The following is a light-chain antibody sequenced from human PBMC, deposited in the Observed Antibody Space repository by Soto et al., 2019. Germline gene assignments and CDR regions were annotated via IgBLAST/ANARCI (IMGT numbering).Light chain of an antibody. V-gene: IGLV2-14*01. CDR1: SSDIGGYNT. J-gene: IGLJ1*01. CDR3: SSYTSSSPYV. CDR2: EVS. Sequence: ALTQPASVSGSPGQSITISCTGTSSDIGGYNTVSWYQQHPGKVPKLIIYEVSNRPSGVSYRFSGSKSGNTASLTISGLQAEDEADYYCSSYTSSSPYVFGTGTKVTVL.